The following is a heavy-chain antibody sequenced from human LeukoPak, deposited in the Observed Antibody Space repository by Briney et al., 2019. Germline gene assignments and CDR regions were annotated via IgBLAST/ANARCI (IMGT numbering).Heavy chain of an antibody. D-gene: IGHD3-22*01. CDR3: ARDLYRIVVVPHYFDY. CDR2: IKRDGSEK. V-gene: IGHV3-7*01. Sequence: GGSLRLSCAASGFTFSSYWMSWVRQAPGKGLEWVANIKRDGSEKYYVDSVKGRFTISRDNAKNSLYLQMNSLRAEDTAVYYCARDLYRIVVVPHYFDYWGQGTLVTVSS. J-gene: IGHJ4*02. CDR1: GFTFSSYW.